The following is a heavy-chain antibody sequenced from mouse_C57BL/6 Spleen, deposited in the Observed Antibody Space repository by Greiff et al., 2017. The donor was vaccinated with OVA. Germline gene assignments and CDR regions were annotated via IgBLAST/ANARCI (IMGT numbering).Heavy chain of an antibody. CDR1: GYSFTGYY. J-gene: IGHJ2*01. Sequence: EVQLVESGPELVKPGASVKISCKASGYSFTGYYMNWVKQSPDKSLEWIGEINPSTGGTTYNQKFKAKATLTVDKSSSTAYMQIKSLTSEDSAVYYCARHLPYYYGSSPHFDYWGQGTTLTVSS. CDR3: ARHLPYYYGSSPHFDY. V-gene: IGHV1-42*01. CDR2: INPSTGGT. D-gene: IGHD1-1*01.